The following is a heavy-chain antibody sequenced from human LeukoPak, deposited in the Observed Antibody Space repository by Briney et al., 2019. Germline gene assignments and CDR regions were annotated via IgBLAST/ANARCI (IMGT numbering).Heavy chain of an antibody. V-gene: IGHV4-34*01. CDR3: ARGRGSSWYRPIFYY. CDR2: INHSGST. J-gene: IGHJ4*02. D-gene: IGHD6-13*01. CDR1: GGSFSGYY. Sequence: PSETLSLTCAVYGGSFSGYYWSWIRQPPGKGLEWIGEINHSGSTNYNPSLMSRVTISVDTSKNQFSLKLSSVTAADTAVYYCARGRGSSWYRPIFYYWGQGTLVTVSS.